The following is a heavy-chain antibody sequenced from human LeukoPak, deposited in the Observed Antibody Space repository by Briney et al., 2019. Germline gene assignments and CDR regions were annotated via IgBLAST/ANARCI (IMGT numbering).Heavy chain of an antibody. J-gene: IGHJ4*02. CDR2: IKQDGSEK. Sequence: PGGSQRLSCADSGFSLSNYWMTWVRQAPGKGLEWVANIKQDGSEKNYVDSVKGRFSISRDNAKNSLILQMNSLRDEDTAVYYCARGVWAPFDSWGQGTLVSVSS. CDR1: GFSLSNYW. CDR3: ARGVWAPFDS. V-gene: IGHV3-7*01. D-gene: IGHD7-27*01.